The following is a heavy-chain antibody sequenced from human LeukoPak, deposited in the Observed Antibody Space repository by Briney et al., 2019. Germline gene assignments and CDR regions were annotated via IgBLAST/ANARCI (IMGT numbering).Heavy chain of an antibody. CDR1: GFTFSSYA. Sequence: GGSLRLSCAASGFTFSSYAMSWVRQAPGKGLEWVSAISGSGGSTYYADSVKGRFTISRDNSKNTPYLQMNSLRAEDTAVYYCAKDTVSRYSYGEYYFDYWGQGTLVTVSS. V-gene: IGHV3-23*01. J-gene: IGHJ4*02. D-gene: IGHD5-18*01. CDR3: AKDTVSRYSYGEYYFDY. CDR2: ISGSGGST.